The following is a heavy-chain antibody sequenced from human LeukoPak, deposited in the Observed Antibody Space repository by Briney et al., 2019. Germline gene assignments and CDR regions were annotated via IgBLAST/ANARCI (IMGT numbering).Heavy chain of an antibody. Sequence: GASVKVSCKASRYTFTSYDINWVGEAAGHGLEWMGWMNPNTGRTGYAQKFQGRITMTRDTSINTAYMELTNLRSEDTAIYYCARLSQTPDYYTLGGYYYLGYWGQGTPVTVSS. CDR1: RYTFTSYD. V-gene: IGHV1-8*01. CDR2: MNPNTGRT. CDR3: ARLSQTPDYYTLGGYYYLGY. D-gene: IGHD3-10*01. J-gene: IGHJ4*02.